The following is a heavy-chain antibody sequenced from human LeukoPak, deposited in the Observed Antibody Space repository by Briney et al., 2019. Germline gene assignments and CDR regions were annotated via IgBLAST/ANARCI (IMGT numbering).Heavy chain of an antibody. CDR1: GFTFISNY. V-gene: IGHV3-66*01. CDR3: ARDDWVSGYYYGMDV. Sequence: GGSLRLSCAASGFTFISNYMSWGRQAPGKGLEWVSAIYSGGSTYYADSVKGRFTISRDNSKNTLYLQMNSLRAEDTAVYYCARDDWVSGYYYGMDVWGQGTTVTVSS. CDR2: IYSGGST. J-gene: IGHJ6*02. D-gene: IGHD3-9*01.